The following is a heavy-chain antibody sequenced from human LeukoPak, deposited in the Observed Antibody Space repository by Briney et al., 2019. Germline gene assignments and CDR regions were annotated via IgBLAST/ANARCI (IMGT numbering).Heavy chain of an antibody. Sequence: SETLSLTCTVSAGSINNYYWSWIRQPPGKGLEWIGYIYYSGSTNYNPSLRSRVTISVDTSKKQVSLNLSSVTAADTAVYYCARVAARYVGMDVWGQGTTVTVSS. V-gene: IGHV4-59*01. CDR3: ARVAARYVGMDV. J-gene: IGHJ6*02. CDR1: AGSINNYY. D-gene: IGHD6-6*01. CDR2: IYYSGST.